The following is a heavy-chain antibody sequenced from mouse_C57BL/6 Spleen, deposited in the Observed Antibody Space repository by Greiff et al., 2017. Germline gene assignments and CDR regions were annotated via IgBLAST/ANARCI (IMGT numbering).Heavy chain of an antibody. V-gene: IGHV1-82*01. D-gene: IGHD2-4*01. CDR3: ARREDYDGNFDY. CDR2: IYPGDGDT. CDR1: GYAFSSSW. Sequence: QVQLQQSGPELVKPGASVTISCKASGYAFSSSWMNWVKQRPGKGLEWIGRIYPGDGDTNYNGKFKGKATLTADKSSSTAYMQLSSLTSEDSAVYFCARREDYDGNFDYWGQGTTLTVSS. J-gene: IGHJ2*01.